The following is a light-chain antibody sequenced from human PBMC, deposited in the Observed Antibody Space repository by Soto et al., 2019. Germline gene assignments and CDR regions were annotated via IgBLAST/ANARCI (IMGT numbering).Light chain of an antibody. CDR3: HTYNSYSLHT. CDR2: DAS. J-gene: IGKJ2*01. Sequence: DIQMTQSPSTLAASGGDRITITCRASQSVSRRLAWFQQKPGKAPKLLIYDASSLESGVPSRFSGRGSGTEFTLTISSLQPDDCATYYCHTYNSYSLHTFGQGTKVDIK. CDR1: QSVSRR. V-gene: IGKV1-5*01.